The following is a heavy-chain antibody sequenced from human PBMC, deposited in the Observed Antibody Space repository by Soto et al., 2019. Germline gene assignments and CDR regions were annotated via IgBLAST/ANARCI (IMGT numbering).Heavy chain of an antibody. CDR2: ISGSGGST. J-gene: IGHJ5*02. V-gene: IGHV3-23*01. Sequence: GGSLRLSCAASGFTFSSYAMSWVRQAPGKGLEWVSAISGSGGSTYYADSVKGRFTISRDNSKNTLYLQMNSLRAEDTAVYYCAKDAYDSSGYYYVQWFDPWGQGPLGTAPQ. D-gene: IGHD3-22*01. CDR1: GFTFSSYA. CDR3: AKDAYDSSGYYYVQWFDP.